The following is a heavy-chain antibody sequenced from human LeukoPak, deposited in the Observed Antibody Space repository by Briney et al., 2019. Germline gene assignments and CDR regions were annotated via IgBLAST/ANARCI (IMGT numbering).Heavy chain of an antibody. Sequence: GGSLRLSCAASGCTFSSYAMSWVRQAPGKGLEWVSAISCSGGSTYYADSVKGRFTISRDNSKNTLYLQMNSLRAEDTAVYYCAKDVPRGCSGGSCYPYYFDYWGRGTLVTVSS. J-gene: IGHJ4*02. V-gene: IGHV3-23*01. CDR3: AKDVPRGCSGGSCYPYYFDY. CDR1: GCTFSSYA. CDR2: ISCSGGST. D-gene: IGHD2-15*01.